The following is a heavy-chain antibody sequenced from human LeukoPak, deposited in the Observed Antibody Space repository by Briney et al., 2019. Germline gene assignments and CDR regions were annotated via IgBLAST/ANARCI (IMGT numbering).Heavy chain of an antibody. CDR3: ARGTGAFAFDI. CDR1: GGSFSGYY. J-gene: IGHJ3*02. Sequence: SETLSLTCAVYGGSFSGYYWSWIRQPPGKGLEWIGEINHSGSTNYNPSLKSRVTISVDTSKNQFSLKLGSVTAADTAVYYCARGTGAFAFDIWGQGTMVTVSS. V-gene: IGHV4-34*01. D-gene: IGHD7-27*01. CDR2: INHSGST.